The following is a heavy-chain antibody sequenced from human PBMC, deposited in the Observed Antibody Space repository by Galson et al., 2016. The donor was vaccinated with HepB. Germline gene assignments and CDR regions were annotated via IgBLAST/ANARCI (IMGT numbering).Heavy chain of an antibody. D-gene: IGHD3-10*01. CDR3: ARELTMVQGVMFGLQKGLDV. J-gene: IGHJ6*04. CDR1: GDSVSSNRAV. Sequence: CAISGDSVSSNRAVWNWIRQSPSRGLEWLGRTYYRSRWYNDYAGYVKSRITINPDTSKNQFSLQLNSVTPEDTAVYYCARELTMVQGVMFGLQKGLDVWGKESTGTVCS. V-gene: IGHV6-1*01. CDR2: TYYRSRWYN.